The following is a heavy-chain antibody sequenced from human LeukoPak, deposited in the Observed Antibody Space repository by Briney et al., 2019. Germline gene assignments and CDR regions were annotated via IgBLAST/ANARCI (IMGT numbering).Heavy chain of an antibody. D-gene: IGHD3-22*01. Sequence: SVKVSCKASGGTFSSYAISWVRQAPGQGLGWMGGIIPIFGTANYAQKFQGRVTITADESTSTAYMELSSLRSEDTAVYYCASGFNYYDSSGYPFDYWGQGTLVTVSS. CDR2: IIPIFGTA. CDR3: ASGFNYYDSSGYPFDY. J-gene: IGHJ4*02. V-gene: IGHV1-69*13. CDR1: GGTFSSYA.